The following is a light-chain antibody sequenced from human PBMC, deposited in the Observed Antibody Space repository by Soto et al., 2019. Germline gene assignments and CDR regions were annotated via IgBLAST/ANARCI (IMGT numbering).Light chain of an antibody. V-gene: IGKV1-5*03. CDR2: KAS. Sequence: DIQMTQSPSTLSASVGDSVSINCRASQSISAWLAWYQQKPGKAPRLLIYKASTLEIGVPSRFSGSGSGTEFTLTISSLQPDDVAIYYCQQYNDYSWTFGQGTKADLK. J-gene: IGKJ1*01. CDR1: QSISAW. CDR3: QQYNDYSWT.